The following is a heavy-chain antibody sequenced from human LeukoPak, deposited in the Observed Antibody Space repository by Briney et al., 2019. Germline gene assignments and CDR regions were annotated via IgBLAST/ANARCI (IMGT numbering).Heavy chain of an antibody. V-gene: IGHV3-13*01. Sequence: GGSLRLSCAASGFTFSSYDMHWVRQATGKGLEWVSAIGTAGDTYYPGSVKGRFTISRENAKNSLYLQMNSLRAGDTAVYYCAIGLPYYYYMDVWGKGTTVTVSS. CDR1: GFTFSSYD. CDR2: IGTAGDT. J-gene: IGHJ6*03. CDR3: AIGLPYYYYMDV.